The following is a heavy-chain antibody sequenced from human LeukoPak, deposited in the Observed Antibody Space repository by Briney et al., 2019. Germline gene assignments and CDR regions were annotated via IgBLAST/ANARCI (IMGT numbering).Heavy chain of an antibody. D-gene: IGHD1-26*01. V-gene: IGHV3-23*01. CDR1: GFTFSNAW. J-gene: IGHJ4*02. CDR3: AKFRSTSGSYPLDY. CDR2: LSDNGGAT. Sequence: GGSLRLSCAASGFTFSNAWMSWVRQAPGKGLEWVSSLSDNGGATYYADSVKGRFTISRDNSKNTLYLQMNSLRAEDTAVYYCAKFRSTSGSYPLDYWGQGTLVTVSS.